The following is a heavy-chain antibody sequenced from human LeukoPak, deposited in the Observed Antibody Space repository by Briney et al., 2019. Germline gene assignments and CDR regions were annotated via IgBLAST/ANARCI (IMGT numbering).Heavy chain of an antibody. CDR2: INHSGST. V-gene: IGHV4-34*01. CDR1: GGSFSGYY. D-gene: IGHD1-26*01. Sequence: SEALSLTCAVYGGSFSGYYWSWIRQPPGKGLEWIGEINHSGSTNYNPSLKSRVTISVDTSKNQFSLRLNSVTAADTAMYYCAKSGGYGLIDYWGQGTRVTVSS. CDR3: AKSGGYGLIDY. J-gene: IGHJ4*02.